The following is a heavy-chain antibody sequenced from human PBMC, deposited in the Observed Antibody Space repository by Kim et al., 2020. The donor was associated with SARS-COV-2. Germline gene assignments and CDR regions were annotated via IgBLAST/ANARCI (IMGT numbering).Heavy chain of an antibody. J-gene: IGHJ3*02. CDR1: GFTFSSYA. V-gene: IGHV3-30*04. CDR2: ISYDGSNK. CDR3: AREGLIVGDAFDI. Sequence: GGSLRLSCAASGFTFSSYAMHWVRQAPGKGLEWVAVISYDGSNKYYADSVKGRFTISRDNSKNTLYLQMNSLRAEDTAVYYCAREGLIVGDAFDIWGQGTMVTVSS. D-gene: IGHD3-22*01.